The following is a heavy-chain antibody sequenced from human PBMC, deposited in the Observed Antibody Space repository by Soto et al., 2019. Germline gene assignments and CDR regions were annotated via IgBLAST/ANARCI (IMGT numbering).Heavy chain of an antibody. Sequence: PGESLKISCKGSGYSFTSYWIGWVRQMPGKGLEWMGIIYPGDSDTRYSPSFQGQVTISADKSISTAYLQWSSLKASDTAMYYCASQGITIFGGELNDAFDIWGQGTMVTVSS. CDR3: ASQGITIFGGELNDAFDI. J-gene: IGHJ3*02. D-gene: IGHD3-3*01. CDR2: IYPGDSDT. CDR1: GYSFTSYW. V-gene: IGHV5-51*01.